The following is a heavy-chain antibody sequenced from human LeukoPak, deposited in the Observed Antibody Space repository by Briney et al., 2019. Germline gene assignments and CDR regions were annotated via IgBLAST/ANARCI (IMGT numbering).Heavy chain of an antibody. CDR1: GFTFSNYD. V-gene: IGHV3-13*04. Sequence: PGGSLRLSCAASGFTFSNYDMHWVRQATGKGLEWVSAIGTAGDTYYQGPVRGRFTMSRENAKNSLYLQMNSLTAGDTAVYYCARGANTHFDYWGQGILVTVSS. CDR3: ARGANTHFDY. D-gene: IGHD1-26*01. J-gene: IGHJ4*02. CDR2: IGTAGDT.